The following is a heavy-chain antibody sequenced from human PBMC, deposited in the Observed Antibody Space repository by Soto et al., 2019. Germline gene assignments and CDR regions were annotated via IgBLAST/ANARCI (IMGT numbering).Heavy chain of an antibody. CDR1: GGSFSGYY. CDR2: INHSGST. J-gene: IGHJ4*02. Sequence: TSEILCVTCAVYGGSFSGYYGSCIRQPPGKGLEWIWEINHSGSTNYNPSLKSRVTISVDTSKNQFSLKLSSVTAADTAVYYCARGPYSYCDYWGQGTLVTVSS. CDR3: ARGPYSYCDY. V-gene: IGHV4-34*09. D-gene: IGHD2-15*01.